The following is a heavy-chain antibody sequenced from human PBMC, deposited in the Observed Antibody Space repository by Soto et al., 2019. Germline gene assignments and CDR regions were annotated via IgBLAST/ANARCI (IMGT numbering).Heavy chain of an antibody. D-gene: IGHD2-15*01. CDR3: ARRDSGGFYRFFDS. CDR1: GGSLSTNP. CDR2: TGSGTGPG. J-gene: IGHJ4*02. Sequence: VKVSCKASGGSLSTNPISWVRQAPGQGLEWMGGTGSGTGPGNHAQKFQGRLTVTADKSTSTVYMGLTNLSSEDTAVYYCARRDSGGFYRFFDSWGQGTLVTVSS. V-gene: IGHV1-69*06.